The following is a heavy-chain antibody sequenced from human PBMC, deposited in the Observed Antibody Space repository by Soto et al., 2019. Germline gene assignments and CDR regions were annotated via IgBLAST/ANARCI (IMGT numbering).Heavy chain of an antibody. Sequence: SETLSLTCTVSCGPISSYYWSWIRQPPGKGLEWIGYGFYSGSTNYSPSLKSRVSISVDTSNNHFSLKLRSVTAADTAVYYCARGQFGNWFDRWGQGTLVTVSS. CDR1: CGPISSYY. V-gene: IGHV4-59*01. J-gene: IGHJ5*02. D-gene: IGHD3-16*01. CDR2: GFYSGST. CDR3: ARGQFGNWFDR.